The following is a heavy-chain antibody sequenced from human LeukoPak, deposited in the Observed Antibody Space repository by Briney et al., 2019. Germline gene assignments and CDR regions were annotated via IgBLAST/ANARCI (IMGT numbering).Heavy chain of an antibody. V-gene: IGHV1-8*01. D-gene: IGHD3-22*01. J-gene: IGHJ3*02. Sequence: GASVKVSCKASGYTFTSYHINWVRQATGQGLEWMGWMSPNSGDTGFAQKFQGRVTMTRNTSITTAYMELSSLRSDDTAIYYCARPKDTYYYDSSGYSSAAFDIWGQGTMVTVSS. CDR3: ARPKDTYYYDSSGYSSAAFDI. CDR2: MSPNSGDT. CDR1: GYTFTSYH.